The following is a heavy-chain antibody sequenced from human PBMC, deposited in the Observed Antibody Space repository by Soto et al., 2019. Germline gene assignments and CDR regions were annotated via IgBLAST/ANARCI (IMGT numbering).Heavy chain of an antibody. J-gene: IGHJ6*02. D-gene: IGHD5-18*01. CDR2: ISYDGSNK. Sequence: PGGSLRLSCAASGFTFSSHAMHWVRQAPGKGLEWVAVISYDGSNKYYADSVKGRFTISRDNSKNTLYLQMNSLRAEDTAVYYCARDVSQLSGALARDRYSYGRIYYYYGMDVWGQGTTVTVSS. V-gene: IGHV3-30-3*01. CDR1: GFTFSSHA. CDR3: ARDVSQLSGALARDRYSYGRIYYYYGMDV.